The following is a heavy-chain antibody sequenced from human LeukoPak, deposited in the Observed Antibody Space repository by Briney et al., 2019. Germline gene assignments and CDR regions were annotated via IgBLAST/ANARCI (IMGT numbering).Heavy chain of an antibody. CDR3: ARVLAAAIPAFDAFDI. CDR1: GGSFSGYY. J-gene: IGHJ3*02. Sequence: ETLSLTSAVYGGSFSGYYWSWIRQPPGKGLEWIGEINHSGSTNYNPSLKSRVTISVDTPKNQFSLKLSSVTAADTAVYYCARVLAAAIPAFDAFDIWGQGTMVTVSS. CDR2: INHSGST. D-gene: IGHD2-2*01. V-gene: IGHV4-34*01.